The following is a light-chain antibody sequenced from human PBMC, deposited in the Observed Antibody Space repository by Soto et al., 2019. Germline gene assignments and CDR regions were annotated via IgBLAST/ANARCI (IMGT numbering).Light chain of an antibody. J-gene: IGKJ3*01. CDR3: QKYGSSPPFT. Sequence: EIVLTQSPGTLSLSPGERATLSCRASQSVSSSYLAWYQQKPGQAPRLLIYGASSSATGIPDRFSGSGSGTDFNLTISRLETEDFAVYYCQKYGSSPPFTFGPGTKVDIK. V-gene: IGKV3-20*01. CDR2: GAS. CDR1: QSVSSSY.